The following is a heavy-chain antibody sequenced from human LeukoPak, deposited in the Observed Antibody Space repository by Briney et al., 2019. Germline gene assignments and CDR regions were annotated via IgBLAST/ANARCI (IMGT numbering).Heavy chain of an antibody. D-gene: IGHD3-9*01. CDR1: GFTFSSYG. J-gene: IGHJ4*02. CDR3: ARGGSYDILTGYYGY. CDR2: ISGSGGST. V-gene: IGHV3-23*01. Sequence: GGSLRLSCAASGFTFSSYGMSWVRQAPGKGLEWVSAISGSGGSTYYADSVKGRFTISRDNSKNTLYLQMNSLRAEDTAVYYCARGGSYDILTGYYGYWGQGTLVTVSS.